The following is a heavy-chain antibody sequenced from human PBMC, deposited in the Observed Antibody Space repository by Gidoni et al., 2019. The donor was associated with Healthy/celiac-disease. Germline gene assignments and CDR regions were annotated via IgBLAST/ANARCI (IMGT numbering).Heavy chain of an antibody. V-gene: IGHV3-23*01. CDR3: AKGGSARPDWDY. J-gene: IGHJ4*02. CDR1: VFTFSSYA. D-gene: IGHD6-6*01. CDR2: ISGSGGST. Sequence: EVQLLESGGGLVQPGGSLRLSCAASVFTFSSYAMSWVRQAPGKGLEWVSAISGSGGSTYYADSVKGRFTISRDNSKNTLYLQMNSLRAEDTAVYYCAKGGSARPDWDYWGQGTLVTVSS.